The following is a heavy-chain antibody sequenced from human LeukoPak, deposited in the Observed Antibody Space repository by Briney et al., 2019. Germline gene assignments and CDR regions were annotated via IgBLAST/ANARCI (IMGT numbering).Heavy chain of an antibody. CDR3: ARDPQYCGGDCSDGY. V-gene: IGHV3-21*04. J-gene: IGHJ4*02. D-gene: IGHD2-21*02. CDR1: GFTFSSYS. CDR2: ISSSSYI. Sequence: GGSLRLSCAASGFTFSSYSMNWVRQAPGKGLEWVSSISSSSYIYYADSVKGRFTISRDNSKNTVYVQMNTLKAEDTAMYFCARDPQYCGGDCSDGYWGQGTLVTVSS.